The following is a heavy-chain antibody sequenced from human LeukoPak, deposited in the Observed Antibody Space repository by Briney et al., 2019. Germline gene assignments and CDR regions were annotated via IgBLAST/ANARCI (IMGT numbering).Heavy chain of an antibody. V-gene: IGHV3-48*03. Sequence: GGSLRLSCAASGFTFSSYEMNWVRQAPGKGLEWGSYISSSGSTIYYAASVKGRFTISRDNAKNSLYLQMNSLRAEDTAVYYYARDGKGRNRIGYYFDYWGQGTLVTVSS. CDR1: GFTFSSYE. CDR2: ISSSGSTI. D-gene: IGHD3-10*01. J-gene: IGHJ4*02. CDR3: ARDGKGRNRIGYYFDY.